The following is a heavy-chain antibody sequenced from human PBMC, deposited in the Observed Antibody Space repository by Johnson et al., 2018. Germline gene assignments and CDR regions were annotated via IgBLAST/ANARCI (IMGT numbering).Heavy chain of an antibody. Sequence: LTLSCAASVFTFSSYCMSWVRQAPGKGLEWVANIKQDGSEKYYVDSVKGRFPIPRDNAKNSLYLQMNSLRAEDTAVYYCARAPYEMTIVVPEYFQHWGKGTLVIVSS. CDR2: IKQDGSEK. D-gene: IGHD3-22*01. CDR1: VFTFSSYC. J-gene: IGHJ1*01. V-gene: IGHV3-7*01. CDR3: ARAPYEMTIVVPEYFQH.